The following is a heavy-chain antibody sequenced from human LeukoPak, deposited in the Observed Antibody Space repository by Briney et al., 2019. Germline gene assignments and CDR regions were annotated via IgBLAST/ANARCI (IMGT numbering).Heavy chain of an antibody. Sequence: GGSLRLSCAASGFTVSSNYMSWVRQAPGKGLEWVSVIYSGGSTYYADSVKGRFTISRDNSKNTLYLQMNSLRAEDTAVYYCARGLLPWVDEIDAFDIWGQGTMVTVSS. CDR1: GFTVSSNY. J-gene: IGHJ3*02. V-gene: IGHV3-53*01. CDR2: IYSGGST. D-gene: IGHD2-2*01. CDR3: ARGLLPWVDEIDAFDI.